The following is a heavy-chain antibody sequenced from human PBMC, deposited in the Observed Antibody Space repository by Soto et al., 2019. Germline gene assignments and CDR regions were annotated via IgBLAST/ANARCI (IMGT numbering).Heavy chain of an antibody. CDR1: GGTFSSYA. D-gene: IGHD4-17*01. CDR2: IIPIFGTA. CDR3: ATRLTVTTSNIVRYYYYGMDV. V-gene: IGHV1-69*01. Sequence: QVQLVQSGAEVKKPGSSVKVSCKASGGTFSSYAISWVRQAPGQGLEWMGGIIPIFGTANYAQKFQGRVTITADESTSTAYMELSSLRSEDTAVYYCATRLTVTTSNIVRYYYYGMDVWGQGPTVTVSS. J-gene: IGHJ6*02.